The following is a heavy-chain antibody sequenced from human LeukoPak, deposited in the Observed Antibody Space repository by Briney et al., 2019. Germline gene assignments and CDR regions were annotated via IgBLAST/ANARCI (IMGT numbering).Heavy chain of an antibody. D-gene: IGHD6-19*01. Sequence: GGSLRLSCAASGFTFSSYSMNWVRQAPGKGLEWVSSISSSSSYIYYADSVKGRFTISRDNAKNSLYLQMNSLRAEDTAVCYCASGPIIAVAGTGYWGQGTLVTVSS. J-gene: IGHJ4*02. V-gene: IGHV3-21*01. CDR2: ISSSSSYI. CDR3: ASGPIIAVAGTGY. CDR1: GFTFSSYS.